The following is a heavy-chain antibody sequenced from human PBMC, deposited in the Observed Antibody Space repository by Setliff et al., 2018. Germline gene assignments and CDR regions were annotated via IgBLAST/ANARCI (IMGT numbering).Heavy chain of an antibody. CDR3: ARDRFVYSGSGSLVFDY. CDR2: INAGNGNT. CDR1: GYTFTSYA. V-gene: IGHV1-3*01. Sequence: ASVKVSCKASGYTFTSYAMHWVRQAPGQRLEWMGWINAGNGNTKYSQKFQGRVTITRDTSASTAYMELSSLRSEDTAVYYCARDRFVYSGSGSLVFDYWGQGTLVT. J-gene: IGHJ4*02. D-gene: IGHD3-10*01.